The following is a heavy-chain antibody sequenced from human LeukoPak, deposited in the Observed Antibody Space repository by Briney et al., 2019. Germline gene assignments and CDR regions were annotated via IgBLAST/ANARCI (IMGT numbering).Heavy chain of an antibody. D-gene: IGHD3-10*01. V-gene: IGHV3-21*01. CDR1: GFTFSSYS. CDR3: ARDLMGYPSGSFDSWFDP. Sequence: PGGSLRLSCAASGFTFSSYSMNWVRQAPGKGLEWVSSISSGSTYIYYADSVKGRFTISRDNAKNSLYLQMNSLRAEDTAVYYCARDLMGYPSGSFDSWFDPWGQGTLVTVSS. CDR2: ISSGSTYI. J-gene: IGHJ5*02.